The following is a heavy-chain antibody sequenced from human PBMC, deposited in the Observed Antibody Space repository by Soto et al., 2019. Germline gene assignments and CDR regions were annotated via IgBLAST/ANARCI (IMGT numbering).Heavy chain of an antibody. Sequence: GASVKVSCKASGYTFTSYGIRWGRQAPGQGLEWMGWINSYNGNTNYAQKLQGRVTMTTDTSTSTAYMELRSLRSDDTAVYYCAREPVAGIWFDPWGQGTLVTVSS. CDR2: INSYNGNT. CDR1: GYTFTSYG. D-gene: IGHD6-19*01. CDR3: AREPVAGIWFDP. V-gene: IGHV1-18*01. J-gene: IGHJ5*02.